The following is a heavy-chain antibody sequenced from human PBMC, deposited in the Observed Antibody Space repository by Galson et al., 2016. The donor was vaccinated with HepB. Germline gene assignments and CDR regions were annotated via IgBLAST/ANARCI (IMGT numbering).Heavy chain of an antibody. CDR1: GYTLTELS. V-gene: IGHV1-24*01. CDR2: FDPEDGET. CDR3: ASLRTGYTYGDGTFDY. J-gene: IGHJ4*02. Sequence: SVKVSCKVSGYTLTELSMHWVRQAPGKGLEWMGGFDPEDGETIYAQKFQGRVTMTEDTSTDTAYMELSSLRSEDTAVYYCASLRTGYTYGDGTFDYWGQGTLVTVSS. D-gene: IGHD5-18*01.